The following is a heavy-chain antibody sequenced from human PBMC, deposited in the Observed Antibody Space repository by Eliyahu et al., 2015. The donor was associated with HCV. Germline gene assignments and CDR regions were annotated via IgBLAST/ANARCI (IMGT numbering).Heavy chain of an antibody. CDR1: GFTFXSYS. CDR2: ISSSSSTI. CDR3: ARGLFDALGLRGDDY. V-gene: IGHV3-48*02. J-gene: IGHJ4*02. Sequence: QLVESGGGLVHPGGSLRLSCAASGFTFXSYSMNWVRQAPGKGLEWVSYISSSSSTIYYADSVNGRFTISRDNAKNSLYLQMNSLRDEDTAVYYCARGLFDALGLRGDDYWGQGTLVTVSS. D-gene: IGHD3-10*01.